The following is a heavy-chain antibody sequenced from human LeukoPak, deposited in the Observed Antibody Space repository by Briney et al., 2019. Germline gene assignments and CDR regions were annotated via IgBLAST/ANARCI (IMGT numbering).Heavy chain of an antibody. CDR1: GFTFSSYA. CDR2: ISGSGGSA. D-gene: IGHD3-22*01. V-gene: IGHV3-23*01. CDR3: ALEDYYDSSGQIH. Sequence: PGGSLRLSCAASGFTFSSYAMSWVRQAPGKGLEWVSAISGSGGSAYYADSVKGRFTISRDNSKNTLYLQMNSLRAEDTAVYYCALEDYYDSSGQIHWGQGTLVTVSS. J-gene: IGHJ4*02.